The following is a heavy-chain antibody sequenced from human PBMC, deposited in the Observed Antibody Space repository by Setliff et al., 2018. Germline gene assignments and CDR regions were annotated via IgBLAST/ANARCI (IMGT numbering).Heavy chain of an antibody. CDR2: IYPDDSNI. J-gene: IGHJ4*02. D-gene: IGHD5-12*01. Sequence: GESLKISCQGSGYSFTNYRTGWVRQMPGKGLEWMGIIYPDDSNIKYSPSFEAQITFSVDKSITTAYLQWSSLKASDTAIYYCARHRVGNSGYAIPILDFWGQGALVTVSS. CDR3: ARHRVGNSGYAIPILDF. CDR1: GYSFTNYR. V-gene: IGHV5-51*01.